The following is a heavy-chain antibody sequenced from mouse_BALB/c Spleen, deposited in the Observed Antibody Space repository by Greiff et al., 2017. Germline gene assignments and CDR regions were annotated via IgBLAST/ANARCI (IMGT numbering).Heavy chain of an antibody. J-gene: IGHJ3*01. CDR1: GYSITSDYA. CDR3: ARTTTVAPFAY. D-gene: IGHD1-1*01. Sequence: EVQLQQSGPGLVKPSQSLSLTCTVTGYSITSDYAWNWIRQFPGNKLEWMGYISYSGSTSYNPSLKSRISITRDTSKNQFLLQLNSVTTEDTATYYCARTTTVAPFAYWGQGTLVTVSA. V-gene: IGHV3-2*02. CDR2: ISYSGST.